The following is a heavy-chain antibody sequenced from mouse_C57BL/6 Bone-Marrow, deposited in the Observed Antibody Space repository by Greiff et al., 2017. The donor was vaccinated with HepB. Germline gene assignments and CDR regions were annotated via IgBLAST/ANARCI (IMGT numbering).Heavy chain of an antibody. CDR3: AREKDSSPRGYYFDY. J-gene: IGHJ2*01. D-gene: IGHD3-2*01. V-gene: IGHV1-78*01. CDR2: IYPRDGST. CDR1: GYTFTDHT. Sequence: QVQLQQSDAELVKPGASVKISCKVSGYTFTDHTIHWMKQRPEQGLEWIGYIYPRDGSTKYNEKFKGKATLTADKSSSTAYMQLNSLTSEDSAVYFCAREKDSSPRGYYFDYWGQGTTLTVSS.